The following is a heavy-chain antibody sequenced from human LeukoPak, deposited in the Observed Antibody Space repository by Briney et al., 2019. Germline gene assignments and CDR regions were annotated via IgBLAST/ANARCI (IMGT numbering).Heavy chain of an antibody. J-gene: IGHJ4*02. CDR2: ISGGAGST. CDR1: GFTFSTYP. V-gene: IGHV3-23*01. Sequence: GGSLRLSCTASGFTFSTYPMTWVPQAPGKGLEWFSSISGGAGSTYYADSVKGRFTISRANSEHTLYLQMHSLRAEDTAVYYCAKDLVTGSLDYWGLGTLVTVSS. D-gene: IGHD3-10*01. CDR3: AKDLVTGSLDY.